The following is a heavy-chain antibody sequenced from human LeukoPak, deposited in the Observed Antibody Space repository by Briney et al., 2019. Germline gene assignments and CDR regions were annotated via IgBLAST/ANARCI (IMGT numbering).Heavy chain of an antibody. CDR3: ARDLELTTERGDWFDP. V-gene: IGHV1-69*13. Sequence: ASVKVSSKASGGTFSSYAISWVRQAPGQGLEWMGGIIPIFGTANYAQKFQGRVTITADGSTSTAYMELSSLRSEDTAVYYCARDLELTTERGDWFDPWGQGTLVTVSS. D-gene: IGHD3-22*01. CDR2: IIPIFGTA. CDR1: GGTFSSYA. J-gene: IGHJ5*02.